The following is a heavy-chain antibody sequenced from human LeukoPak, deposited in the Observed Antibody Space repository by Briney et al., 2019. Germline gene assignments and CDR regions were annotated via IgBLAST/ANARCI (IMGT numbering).Heavy chain of an antibody. CDR1: GFTFSSHG. J-gene: IGHJ4*02. V-gene: IGHV3-33*01. CDR3: ARGLAVITHFDY. D-gene: IGHD2-21*01. Sequence: GRTLRLSCAASGFTFSSHGMHWVRQAPGKGLGWVAVIRYDGRIKYYADTVKGRFTISRDNSKNTLYLQMTSLRAEDTAVYYCARGLAVITHFDYWGQGTLVTVSS. CDR2: IRYDGRIK.